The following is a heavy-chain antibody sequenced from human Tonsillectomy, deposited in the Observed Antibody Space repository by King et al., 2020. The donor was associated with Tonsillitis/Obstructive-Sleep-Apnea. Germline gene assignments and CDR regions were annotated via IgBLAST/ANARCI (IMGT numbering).Heavy chain of an antibody. V-gene: IGHV3-64D*06. Sequence: VQLVESGGALVQPGGSLRLSCSASGFTFSSYAMHWVRQAPGKGLEYVSGITSSGISTYHADSVKGRFTISRDNSKNTLYFQMSSLRVEDTAVYYCMNAGKSSSSFWGQGTLVTVSS. J-gene: IGHJ4*02. CDR2: ITSSGIST. D-gene: IGHD6-6*01. CDR1: GFTFSSYA. CDR3: MNAGKSSSSF.